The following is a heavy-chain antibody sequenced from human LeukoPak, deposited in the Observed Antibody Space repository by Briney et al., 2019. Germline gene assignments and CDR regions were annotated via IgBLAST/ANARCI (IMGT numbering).Heavy chain of an antibody. CDR2: INPNSGGT. CDR1: GYSLTAYY. Sequence: ASEKVSRKASGYSLTAYYIHWVRQAPGQGLEWMGLINPNSGGTNYAQKFQGRVTMTRDASISTASMELSKLTSDDTAVYYCARDKGTLGGDSWGPGTLVTVSS. J-gene: IGHJ4*02. CDR3: ARDKGTLGGDS. V-gene: IGHV1-2*02. D-gene: IGHD3-16*01.